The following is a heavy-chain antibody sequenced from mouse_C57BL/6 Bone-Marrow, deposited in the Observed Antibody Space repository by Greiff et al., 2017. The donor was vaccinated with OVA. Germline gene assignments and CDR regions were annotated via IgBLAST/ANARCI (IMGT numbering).Heavy chain of an antibody. Sequence: VQLQQSGAELARPGASVKMSCKASGYTFTSYTIHWVKQRPGQGLEWIGYIEPTNDYTNYNQKFKGKATLTADKSSSTAYMQLSRLTSEDSAVYYCTRGYYFDYWGQGTTLTVSS. J-gene: IGHJ2*01. CDR2: IEPTNDYT. CDR1: GYTFTSYT. CDR3: TRGYYFDY. V-gene: IGHV1-4*01.